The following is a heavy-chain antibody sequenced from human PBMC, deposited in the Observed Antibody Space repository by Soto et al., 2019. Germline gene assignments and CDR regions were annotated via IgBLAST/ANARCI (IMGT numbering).Heavy chain of an antibody. J-gene: IGHJ4*02. D-gene: IGHD6-6*01. Sequence: GGPLRLCCAASGLTFHNYAMHWVRQAPGKGLEWVAGISWNSANIDFGDSVKGRFTISRDNAKNSLYLQMNSLRAEDTAVYYCAGGIAARPLGYWGQGTLVTVSS. CDR2: ISWNSANI. CDR3: AGGIAARPLGY. V-gene: IGHV3-9*01. CDR1: GLTFHNYA.